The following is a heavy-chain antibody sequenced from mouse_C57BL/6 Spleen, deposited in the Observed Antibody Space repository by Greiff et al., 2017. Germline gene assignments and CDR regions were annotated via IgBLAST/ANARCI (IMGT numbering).Heavy chain of an antibody. Sequence: EVKVVESGGDLVKPGGSLKLSCAASGFPFSSYGMSWVRQTPDKRLEWVATISSGGSYTYYPDSVKGRFTISRDNAKNTLYLQMSSLTSEDTAMYYCARQGIVTYVDYWGQGTTLTVSS. J-gene: IGHJ2*01. CDR1: GFPFSSYG. D-gene: IGHD2-5*01. CDR2: ISSGGSYT. V-gene: IGHV5-6*01. CDR3: ARQGIVTYVDY.